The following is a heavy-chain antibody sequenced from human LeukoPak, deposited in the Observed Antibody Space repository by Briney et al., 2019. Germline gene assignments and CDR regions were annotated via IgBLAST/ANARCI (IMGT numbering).Heavy chain of an antibody. Sequence: SEALSLTCTVSGGSISGSSYYWGWIRQPPGKGLEWIGSIFYTGRTYYNPSLKSRVIMSVDTSKNQFSLTLTSVNAADTAVYYCARADLYYDFWSGYWFDPWGQGTLVTVSS. J-gene: IGHJ5*02. CDR3: ARADLYYDFWSGYWFDP. V-gene: IGHV4-39*07. D-gene: IGHD3-3*01. CDR1: GGSISGSSYY. CDR2: IFYTGRT.